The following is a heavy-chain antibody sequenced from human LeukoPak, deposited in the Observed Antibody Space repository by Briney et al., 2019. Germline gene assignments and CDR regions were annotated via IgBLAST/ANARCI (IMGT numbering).Heavy chain of an antibody. Sequence: SGPTLVKPTQTLTLTCTFSGFSLSTSAVGVGWIRQPPGKALEWLALIYWNDDKRYSPSLKSRLIITKDTSKSQVVLTMTNMDPVDTATYYCAHRRAQLWLQGGGYFDYWGQGTLVTVSS. CDR3: AHRRAQLWLQGGGYFDY. D-gene: IGHD5-18*01. CDR2: IYWNDDK. V-gene: IGHV2-5*01. CDR1: GFSLSTSAVG. J-gene: IGHJ4*02.